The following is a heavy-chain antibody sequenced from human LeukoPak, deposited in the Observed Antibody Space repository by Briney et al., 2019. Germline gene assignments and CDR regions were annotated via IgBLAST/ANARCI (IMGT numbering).Heavy chain of an antibody. J-gene: IGHJ6*03. CDR1: GITFSSYS. CDR3: AKNGDRGAYCTGGTCYPYFYYYMDV. CDR2: ISSTGGTT. D-gene: IGHD2-15*01. V-gene: IGHV3-23*01. Sequence: PGGSLRLSCAASGITFSSYSMSWVRQAPGKGLEWVSSISSTGGTTYYADSVKGRFTISRDNSKNTLYLQMNSLRAEDTAIYYCAKNGDRGAYCTGGTCYPYFYYYMDVWGKGTTVTI.